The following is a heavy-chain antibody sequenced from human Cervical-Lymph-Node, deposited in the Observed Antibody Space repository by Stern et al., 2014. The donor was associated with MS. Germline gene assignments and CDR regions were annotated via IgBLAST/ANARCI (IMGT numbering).Heavy chain of an antibody. D-gene: IGHD1-14*01. Sequence: EVHLVESGAELIRPGESLKISCKGSGFKFSIYWIAWVRQMPGKGLEWMGIIYPGDSETRYSPSFQGQVTMSADKSPSTAYLQWSSLNASDTAMYFCARQTTAWASDVWGQGTLVTVSS. CDR3: ARQTTAWASDV. CDR2: IYPGDSET. CDR1: GFKFSIYW. J-gene: IGHJ4*02. V-gene: IGHV5-51*01.